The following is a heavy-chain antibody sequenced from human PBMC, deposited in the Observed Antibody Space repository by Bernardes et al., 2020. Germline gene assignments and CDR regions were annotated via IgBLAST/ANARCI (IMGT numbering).Heavy chain of an antibody. V-gene: IGHV3-7*01. J-gene: IGHJ3*02. CDR3: ARDSGAFDI. Sequence: GGSLRLSCAASGFIFSNYWMTWVRLAPGKGLEWVANIKQDGNEKYYVDSVKGRFTISRDNAKNSLYLQMNSLRAEDTGVYYCARDSGAFDIWGQGTMVTVSS. CDR1: GFIFSNYW. CDR2: IKQDGNEK.